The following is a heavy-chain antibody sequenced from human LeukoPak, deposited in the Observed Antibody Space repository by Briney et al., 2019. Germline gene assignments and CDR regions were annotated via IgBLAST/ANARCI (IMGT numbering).Heavy chain of an antibody. V-gene: IGHV1-69*01. Sequence: SVKVSCKASGGTFSSYAISWVRQAPGQGHEWMGGIIPIFGTANYAQKFQGRVTITADESTSTAYMELSSLRSEDTAVYYCARETRDPIGYCSGGSCWTFDPWGQGTLVTVSS. CDR2: IIPIFGTA. D-gene: IGHD2-15*01. CDR1: GGTFSSYA. CDR3: ARETRDPIGYCSGGSCWTFDP. J-gene: IGHJ5*02.